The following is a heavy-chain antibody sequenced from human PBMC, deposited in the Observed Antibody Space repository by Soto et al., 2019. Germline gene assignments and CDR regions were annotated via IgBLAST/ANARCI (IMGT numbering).Heavy chain of an antibody. CDR1: GDSITTNGYY. Sequence: SETLSLTCSVSGDSITTNGYYWGWMRQPPGKGPQWIGNVYWTGSTFSHPSLTSRVFISVDTSKNEFSLRLTSVTAADTAVYYCARSHYTYGLLIDYWGPGTLVTVSS. CDR2: VYWTGST. J-gene: IGHJ4*02. V-gene: IGHV4-39*01. CDR3: ARSHYTYGLLIDY. D-gene: IGHD2-8*01.